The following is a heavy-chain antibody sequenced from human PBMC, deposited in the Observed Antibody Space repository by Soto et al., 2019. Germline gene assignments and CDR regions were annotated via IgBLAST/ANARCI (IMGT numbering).Heavy chain of an antibody. CDR1: GYTFTSYA. D-gene: IGHD2-15*01. J-gene: IGHJ5*02. Sequence: ASVKVSCKASGYTFTSYAMHWVRQAPGQRLEWMGWVNAGNGNTKYSQKFQGRVTITRDTSASTAYMELSSLRSEDTAVYYCARPLYCSGGSCSNWFDPWGQGTLVTVSS. CDR3: ARPLYCSGGSCSNWFDP. CDR2: VNAGNGNT. V-gene: IGHV1-3*01.